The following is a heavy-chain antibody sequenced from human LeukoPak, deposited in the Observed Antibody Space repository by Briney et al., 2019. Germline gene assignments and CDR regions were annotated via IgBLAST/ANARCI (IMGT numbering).Heavy chain of an antibody. J-gene: IGHJ4*02. CDR2: IKKDGSEK. Sequence: GGSLRLSCAASGFTFSSYWMSWVRQAPGKGLEWVANIKKDGSEKYYVDSVKGRFTISRDNAKTSLYLQMNSLRAEDTAVYYCARDLSGVAGYTYGRGIDYWGQGTLVTVSS. CDR3: ARDLSGVAGYTYGRGIDY. D-gene: IGHD5-18*01. V-gene: IGHV3-7*01. CDR1: GFTFSSYW.